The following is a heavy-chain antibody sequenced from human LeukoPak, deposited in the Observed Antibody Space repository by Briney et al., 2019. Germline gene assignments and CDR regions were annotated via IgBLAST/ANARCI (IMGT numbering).Heavy chain of an antibody. CDR1: GFTFSSYG. V-gene: IGHV3-30*02. J-gene: IGHJ4*02. CDR3: TKSPLIVVVPAAEYYFDY. D-gene: IGHD2-2*01. Sequence: GGSLRLSCAASGFTFSSYGMHWVRQAPGKGLEWVAFIRYDGSNKYYADSVKGRFTISRDNSKNTLYLQMNSLRAEDTAMYYCTKSPLIVVVPAAEYYFDYWGQGTLVTVSS. CDR2: IRYDGSNK.